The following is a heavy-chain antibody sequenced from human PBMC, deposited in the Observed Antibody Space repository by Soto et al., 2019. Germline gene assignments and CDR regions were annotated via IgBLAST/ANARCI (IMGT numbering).Heavy chain of an antibody. Sequence: QVQLVQSGAEVKKPGASVKVSCKVSGYTLTELSMHWVRQAPGKGLEWMGGFDPEDGETIYAQKFQGRVTKTEDTSTDTAYMELSSLRSEDTAVYYCATVIAARPTWYFDLWGRGTLVTVSS. CDR1: GYTLTELS. CDR3: ATVIAARPTWYFDL. J-gene: IGHJ2*01. V-gene: IGHV1-24*01. D-gene: IGHD6-6*01. CDR2: FDPEDGET.